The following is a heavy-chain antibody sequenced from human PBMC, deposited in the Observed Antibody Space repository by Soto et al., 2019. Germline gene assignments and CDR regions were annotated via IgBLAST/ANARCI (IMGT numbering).Heavy chain of an antibody. D-gene: IGHD2-2*01. CDR3: AKDRDCSSTSCYGMDV. Sequence: GGSLRLSCAASGFTFSSYGMHWVRQAPGKGLEWVAVISYDGSNKYYADSVKGRFTISRDNSKNTLYLQMNSLRAEDTAVYYCAKDRDCSSTSCYGMDVWGQGTTGTVS. CDR1: GFTFSSYG. V-gene: IGHV3-30*18. J-gene: IGHJ6*02. CDR2: ISYDGSNK.